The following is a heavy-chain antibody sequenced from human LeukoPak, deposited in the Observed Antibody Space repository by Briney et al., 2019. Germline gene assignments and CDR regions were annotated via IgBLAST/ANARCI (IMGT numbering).Heavy chain of an antibody. Sequence: GGSLRLSCAASGFTFSSYAMSWVRQAPGKGLEWVSAISGSGGSTYYADSVKGRFTISRDNSKNTLYLQMNSLRVEDTAVYYCAKTLIDYGDYLLYYFDYWGQGTLVTVSS. CDR2: ISGSGGST. D-gene: IGHD4-17*01. V-gene: IGHV3-23*01. CDR1: GFTFSSYA. CDR3: AKTLIDYGDYLLYYFDY. J-gene: IGHJ4*02.